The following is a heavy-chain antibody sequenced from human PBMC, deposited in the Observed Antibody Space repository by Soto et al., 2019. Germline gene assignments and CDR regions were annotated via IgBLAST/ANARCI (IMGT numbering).Heavy chain of an antibody. Sequence: QVQLVQSGAEVKKPGASVKVSCKVSGYTLTELSMHWVRQAPGKGLEWMGGFDPEDGETIYAQKFQGRVTMTEDTSTDIAYMELSSLRSEDTAVYYCATDPAPGYCTNGVCYINDYWGQGTLVTVSS. CDR1: GYTLTELS. J-gene: IGHJ4*02. V-gene: IGHV1-24*01. CDR2: FDPEDGET. CDR3: ATDPAPGYCTNGVCYINDY. D-gene: IGHD2-8*01.